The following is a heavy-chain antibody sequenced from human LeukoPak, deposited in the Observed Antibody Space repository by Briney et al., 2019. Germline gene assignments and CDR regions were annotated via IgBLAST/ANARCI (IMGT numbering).Heavy chain of an antibody. CDR1: GYTFTSYY. V-gene: IGHV1-46*01. CDR2: INPSGGST. CDR3: ARDQIGYSSGWSTGAFDI. J-gene: IGHJ3*02. Sequence: ASVKVSCKASGYTFTSYYMHWVRQAPGQGLEWMGIINPSGGSTSYAQKFQGRVTMTRDTSTSTVYMELSSLRSEDTAVYYCARDQIGYSSGWSTGAFDIWGQGTMVTVSS. D-gene: IGHD6-19*01.